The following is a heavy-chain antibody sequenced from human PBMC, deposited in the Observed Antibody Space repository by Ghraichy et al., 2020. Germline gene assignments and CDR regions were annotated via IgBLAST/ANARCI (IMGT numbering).Heavy chain of an antibody. D-gene: IGHD2-2*03. V-gene: IGHV3-74*01. CDR3: ARGVGYCSSTSCYGGGVGYYGMDV. J-gene: IGHJ6*02. CDR2: INSDGSST. CDR1: GFTFSSYW. Sequence: GESLNISCAASGFTFSSYWMHWVRQAPGKGLVWVSRINSDGSSTSYADSVKGRFTISRDNAKNTLYLQMNSLRAEDTAVYYCARGVGYCSSTSCYGGGVGYYGMDVWGQGTTVTVSS.